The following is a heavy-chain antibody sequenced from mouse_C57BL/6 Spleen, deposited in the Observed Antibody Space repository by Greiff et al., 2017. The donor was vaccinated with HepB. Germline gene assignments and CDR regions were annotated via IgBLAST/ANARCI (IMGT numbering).Heavy chain of an antibody. J-gene: IGHJ2*01. V-gene: IGHV1-64*01. D-gene: IGHD1-1*02. CDR3: ARRVVRNYFDY. CDR2: IHPNSGST. CDR1: GYTFTSYW. Sequence: QVQLQQPGAELVKPGASVKLSCKASGYTFTSYWMHWVKQRPGQGLEWIGMIHPNSGSTNYNEKFKSKATLTVDKSSSAAYMQLSSLTSEDSAVYYCARRVVRNYFDYWGQGTTLTVSS.